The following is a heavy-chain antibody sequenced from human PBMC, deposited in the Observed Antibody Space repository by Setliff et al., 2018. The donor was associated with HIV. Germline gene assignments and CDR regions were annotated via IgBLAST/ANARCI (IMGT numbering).Heavy chain of an antibody. CDR2: ILPIFGTR. J-gene: IGHJ1*01. V-gene: IGHV1-69*06. D-gene: IGHD3-10*01. Sequence: SVKVSCKASGGTFSSYSISWVRQAPGQGLEWMGRILPIFGTRDYAQKFQGRVTITADKSTSTAYMELRSLRSEDTAVYYCARDQVSMVRAVRLVAWGQGSLVTGLL. CDR1: GGTFSSYS. CDR3: ARDQVSMVRAVRLVA.